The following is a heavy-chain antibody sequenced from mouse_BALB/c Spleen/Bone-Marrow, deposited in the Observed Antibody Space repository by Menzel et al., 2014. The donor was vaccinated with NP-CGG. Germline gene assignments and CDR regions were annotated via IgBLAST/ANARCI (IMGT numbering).Heavy chain of an antibody. CDR2: VNPYNGGT. CDR1: GYTFTDYY. J-gene: IGHJ2*01. CDR3: ARRRITTSARVDY. Sequence: EAQLQQSGPELVKPGASVKMSCKASGYTFTDYYMDWVKQSHGESFEWIGRVNPYNGGTSYNQKFKGKATLTVDKSSSTAYMELNSLTSEDSAVYYCARRRITTSARVDYWGQGTTLTVYS. D-gene: IGHD2-4*01. V-gene: IGHV1-19*01.